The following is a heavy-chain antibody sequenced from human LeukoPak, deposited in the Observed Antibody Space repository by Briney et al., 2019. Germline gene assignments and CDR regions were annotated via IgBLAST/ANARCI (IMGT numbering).Heavy chain of an antibody. J-gene: IGHJ3*02. D-gene: IGHD3-10*01. CDR1: GDAIRSGYYY. V-gene: IGHV4-39*01. Sequence: PSETLSLTCTVSGDAIRSGYYYWGWIRQPPGGGLEWIVSMFYSGSTYYNPSLKSRVTISVEPSKDPFSLKLSSVNAADRAVYYCAKIIVRGVLRAFDMWGEGRMVTVSS. CDR2: MFYSGST. CDR3: AKIIVRGVLRAFDM.